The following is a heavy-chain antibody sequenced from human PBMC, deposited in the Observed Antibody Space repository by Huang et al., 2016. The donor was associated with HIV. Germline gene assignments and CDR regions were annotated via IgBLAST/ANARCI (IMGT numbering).Heavy chain of an antibody. D-gene: IGHD3-22*01. J-gene: IGHJ4*02. V-gene: IGHV4-39*01. CDR1: GGSISSSSYY. CDR2: IYYIGNT. CDR3: ARHASLYYYDTSGYYHFDY. Sequence: QLQLQESGTGLVKPSETLSLTCTVSGGSISSSSYYWGWIRQPPGKGLEWIGSIYYIGNTYYNPSLKRRFTISVDTSKNQFSLKLSLVTAADTAVYDCARHASLYYYDTSGYYHFDYWGQGTLVTVSS.